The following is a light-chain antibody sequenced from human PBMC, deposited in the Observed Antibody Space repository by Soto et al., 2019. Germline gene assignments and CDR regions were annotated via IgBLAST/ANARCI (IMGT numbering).Light chain of an antibody. CDR1: SGHSSYA. Sequence: QPVLTQSPSASASLGASVKVTCTLSSGHSSYAIAWHQQQPEKGPRYLMKLNSDGSHSKGDGIPDRFSGSSSGAERYLTISSLQSEYEADYYWQTWVGTGNVVFGGGTKLTVL. V-gene: IGLV4-69*01. J-gene: IGLJ2*01. CDR3: QTWVGTGNVV. CDR2: LNSDGSH.